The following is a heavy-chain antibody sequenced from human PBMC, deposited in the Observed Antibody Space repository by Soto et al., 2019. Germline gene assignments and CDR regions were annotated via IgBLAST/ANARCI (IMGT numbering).Heavy chain of an antibody. CDR1: GGSISSYF. Sequence: WETLSLTCTVSGGSISSYFYIWVRQPPGKGLEWIGSVYYTGTTDYNPSLKSRVTISVDTSKTQFSLNLRSVTAADTAVYYCARDLAAVPRAFDYWGRGTLVTVSS. CDR2: VYYTGTT. J-gene: IGHJ4*02. V-gene: IGHV4-59*01. D-gene: IGHD6-13*01. CDR3: ARDLAAVPRAFDY.